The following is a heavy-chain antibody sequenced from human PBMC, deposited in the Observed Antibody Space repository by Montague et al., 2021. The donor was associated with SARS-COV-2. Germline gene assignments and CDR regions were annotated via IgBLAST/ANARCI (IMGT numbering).Heavy chain of an antibody. D-gene: IGHD2-15*01. V-gene: IGHV4-59*01. CDR1: GGSINNYY. CDR2: IYYTGST. J-gene: IGHJ5*02. CDR3: ARRSLGYCSGGSCYSAFDP. Sequence: SETLSLTCNVSGGSINNYYWSWIRQSPGRGLEWIGYIYYTGSTTRXPSLDSRVTISLDTSRDLVSLELRSLTAADTAVYYCARRSLGYCSGGSCYSAFDPWGQGTLVTVSS.